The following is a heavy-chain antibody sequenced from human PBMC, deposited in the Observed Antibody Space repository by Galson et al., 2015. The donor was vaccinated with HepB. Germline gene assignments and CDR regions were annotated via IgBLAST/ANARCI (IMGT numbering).Heavy chain of an antibody. CDR2: IYTTGST. CDR1: GLTVSSNY. Sequence: SLRLSCAVSGLTVSSNYMYWVRQAPGKGLEWVSMIYTTGSTYYADSVKGRFTISRDNSKNTLFLEMKNLRAEDTAVYYCARARLGAACSYWGQGTLVTVSS. V-gene: IGHV3-53*01. CDR3: ARARLGAACSY. J-gene: IGHJ4*02. D-gene: IGHD1-26*01.